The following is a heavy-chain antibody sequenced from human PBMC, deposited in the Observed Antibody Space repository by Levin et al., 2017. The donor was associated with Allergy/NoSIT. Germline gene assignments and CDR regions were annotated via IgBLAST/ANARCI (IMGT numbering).Heavy chain of an antibody. CDR1: GFSFSTYG. J-gene: IGHJ6*02. Sequence: PPGGSLRLSCAASGFSFSTYGIHWVRQAPGKGLEWVALITSDGSSKFFADSVKGRFTISRDNSKNTLHLQMSSLRPEDTAVYYCAKGGDMDVWGQGTTVTVSS. D-gene: IGHD3-10*01. V-gene: IGHV3-30*18. CDR2: ITSDGSSK. CDR3: AKGGDMDV.